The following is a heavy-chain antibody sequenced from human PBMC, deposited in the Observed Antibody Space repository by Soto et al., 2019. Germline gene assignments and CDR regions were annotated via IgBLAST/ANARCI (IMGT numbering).Heavy chain of an antibody. CDR1: GFTFNSCW. J-gene: IGHJ4*01. CDR3: ARGFGDGWYGGPDY. CDR2: INSDGSTT. Sequence: GGSLRLSCVVSGFTFNSCWMHWVRQAPGKGLVWVSRINSDGSTTDYADSVKGRFTISRDNAKKSLFLQMNSLRVEDTAVYYCARGFGDGWYGGPDYWGQGTLVTVSS. D-gene: IGHD6-19*01. V-gene: IGHV3-74*01.